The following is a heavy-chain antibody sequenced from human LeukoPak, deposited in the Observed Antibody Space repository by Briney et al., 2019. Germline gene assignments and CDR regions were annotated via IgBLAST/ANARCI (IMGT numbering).Heavy chain of an antibody. CDR3: ARVGPAATTYNGFDP. CDR1: GYTFTGYY. Sequence: ASVKVSCKASGYTFTGYYMHWVRQAPGQGLEWMGWINLNSVGTNYAQKFQGRVTMTRDTSISTAYMELSRLRSDDTAVYYCARVGPAATTYNGFDPWGQGTLVTVRS. J-gene: IGHJ5*02. CDR2: INLNSVGT. V-gene: IGHV1-2*02. D-gene: IGHD2-2*01.